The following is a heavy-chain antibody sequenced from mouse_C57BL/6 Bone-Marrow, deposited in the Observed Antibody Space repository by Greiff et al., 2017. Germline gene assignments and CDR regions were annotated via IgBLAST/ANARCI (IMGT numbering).Heavy chain of an antibody. CDR2: IHPSDSDT. CDR3: AILQYAPALLTVIVPV. V-gene: IGHV1-74*01. CDR1: GYTFTSYW. D-gene: IGHD1-1*01. J-gene: IGHJ1*03. Sequence: QVQLQQPGAELVKPGASVKVSCKASGYTFTSYWMHWVKQRPGQGLEWIGRIHPSDSDTNYNQKFKGKATLTVDKSSSTAYMQLSSLTSEDSAVYCCAILQYAPALLTVIVPVWGTGTTVTVSS.